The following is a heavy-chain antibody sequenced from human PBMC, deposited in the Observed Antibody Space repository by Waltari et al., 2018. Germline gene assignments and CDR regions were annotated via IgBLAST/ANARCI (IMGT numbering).Heavy chain of an antibody. V-gene: IGHV3-33*06. J-gene: IGHJ5*02. CDR1: GFRLGNFG. CDR3: AKDAFGNTYLDH. D-gene: IGHD3-10*01. CDR2: TWFDGSKT. Sequence: QVQLVESGGGVVQPGMSLRLSCAASGFRLGNFGMHWVRQAPGKGLEWVALTWFDGSKTYYADSVRGRFTISRDNSKNTLYLDINTLRVDDTAIYYCAKDAFGNTYLDHWGQGTLVTVSS.